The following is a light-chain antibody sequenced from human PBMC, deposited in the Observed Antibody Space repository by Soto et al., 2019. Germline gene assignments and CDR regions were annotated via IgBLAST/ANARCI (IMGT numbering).Light chain of an antibody. J-gene: IGLJ2*01. CDR2: DTD. CDR3: FASYSRAIAV. CDR1: TGAVTSGRF. V-gene: IGLV7-46*01. Sequence: QAVVIQEPSLTGSPGGTVTLTCGSTTGAVTSGRFPYWFQQKPGQAPRTLIYDTDNRHSWTAARFSGSLLGGKASLTISGAQPEDEAEYYCFASYSRAIAVFGGGTKLTVL.